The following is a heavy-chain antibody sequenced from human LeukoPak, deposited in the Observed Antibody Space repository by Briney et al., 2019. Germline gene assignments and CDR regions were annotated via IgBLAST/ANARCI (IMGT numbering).Heavy chain of an antibody. J-gene: IGHJ5*02. CDR3: ARVVRAYGDYVGDWFDP. CDR1: GFTFSDYY. CDR2: ISSSGSTI. V-gene: IGHV3-11*01. Sequence: GGSLRLSCAASGFTFSDYYMSWIRQAPGKGLEWVSYISSSGSTIYYADSVKGRFTISRDNAKNSLYLQMTSLRAEDTAVYYCARVVRAYGDYVGDWFDPWGQGTLVTVSS. D-gene: IGHD4-17*01.